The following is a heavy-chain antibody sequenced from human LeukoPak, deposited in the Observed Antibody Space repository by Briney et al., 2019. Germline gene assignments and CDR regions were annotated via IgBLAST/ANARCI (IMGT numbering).Heavy chain of an antibody. Sequence: AGGPLRLSCAASGFTFSSYWMTWIRQSPGKGLEWVTNIKQCGSEKYYVDSVKGRFTISRDNTKNSLYLQMNSLRAEDTAVYYCARDTGGGYSCYDCWGQGTLVTVSS. CDR2: IKQCGSEK. D-gene: IGHD5-18*01. CDR1: GFTFSSYW. CDR3: ARDTGGGYSCYDC. J-gene: IGHJ4*02. V-gene: IGHV3-7*01.